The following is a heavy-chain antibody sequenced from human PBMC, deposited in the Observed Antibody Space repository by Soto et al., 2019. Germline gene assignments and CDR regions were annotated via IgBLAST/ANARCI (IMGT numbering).Heavy chain of an antibody. CDR3: ARVRRNGSGSYRSHQHCDY. CDR1: GGTFSSYA. J-gene: IGHJ4*02. CDR2: IIPIFGTA. Sequence: QVQLVQSGAEVKKPGSSVKVSCKASGGTFSSYAISWVRQAPGQGLEWMGGIIPIFGTANYAQKFQGRVTITADESTSTAYMELSSLRSGDTAVYYCARVRRNGSGSYRSHQHCDYWGQGTLVTVSS. D-gene: IGHD3-10*01. V-gene: IGHV1-69*01.